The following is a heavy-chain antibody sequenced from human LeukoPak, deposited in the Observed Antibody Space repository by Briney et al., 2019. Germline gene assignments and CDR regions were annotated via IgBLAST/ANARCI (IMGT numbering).Heavy chain of an antibody. CDR1: GASITSDYYY. D-gene: IGHD6-13*01. Sequence: PSQTLSLTCTVSGASITSDYYYWSWIRQPAGKGLEWIGRIYSSGSTNYNPSLKSRVTISVDTSKNQFSLKLSSVTAADTAVYYCARHDSSSLVDYWGQGTLVTVSS. J-gene: IGHJ4*02. V-gene: IGHV4-61*02. CDR3: ARHDSSSLVDY. CDR2: IYSSGST.